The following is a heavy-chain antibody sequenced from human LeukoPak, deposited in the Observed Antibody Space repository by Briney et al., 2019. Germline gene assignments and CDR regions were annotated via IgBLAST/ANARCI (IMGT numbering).Heavy chain of an antibody. CDR2: IYHSGST. CDR3: ARAIRGDYGDILDY. Sequence: PSETLSLTCAVSSGSISSGGYSWSWIRQPPGKGLEWIGYIYHSGSTYYNPSLKSRVTISVDRSKNQFSLKLSSVTAADTAVYYCARAIRGDYGDILDYWGQGTLVTVSS. V-gene: IGHV4-30-2*01. J-gene: IGHJ4*02. CDR1: SGSISSGGYS. D-gene: IGHD4-17*01.